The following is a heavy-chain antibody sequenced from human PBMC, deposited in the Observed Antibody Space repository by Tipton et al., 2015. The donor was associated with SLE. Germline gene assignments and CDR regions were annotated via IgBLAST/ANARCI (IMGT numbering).Heavy chain of an antibody. CDR1: GGSISSYY. J-gene: IGHJ4*02. Sequence: TLSLTCTLSGGSISSYYWSWIRQPAGKGLEWIGRLYTSGTTNYNPSLKSRVTMSVDTSKNQFSLQLSSVTAADTAVYYCARAGGSGWPQHDYWGPGTLVTVSS. CDR2: LYTSGTT. CDR3: ARAGGSGWPQHDY. D-gene: IGHD6-19*01. V-gene: IGHV4-4*07.